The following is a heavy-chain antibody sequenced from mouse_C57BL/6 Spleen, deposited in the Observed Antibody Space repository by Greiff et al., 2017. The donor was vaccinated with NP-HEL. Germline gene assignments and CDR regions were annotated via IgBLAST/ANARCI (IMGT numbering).Heavy chain of an antibody. Sequence: QVQLQQSGPELVKPGASVKISCTASGYAFSSSWMNWVKQRPGKGLEWIGRIYPGDGDTKYNGKFKGKATLTADKSSSTAYMQLSSLTSEASAVSFCEKHYYGGSAFGDWGKGTTVTVSS. CDR2: IYPGDGDT. CDR3: EKHYYGGSAFGD. D-gene: IGHD1-1*01. V-gene: IGHV1-82*01. CDR1: GYAFSSSW. J-gene: IGHJ2*01.